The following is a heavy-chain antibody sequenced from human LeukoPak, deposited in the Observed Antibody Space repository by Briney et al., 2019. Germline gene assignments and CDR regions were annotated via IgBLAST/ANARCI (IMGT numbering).Heavy chain of an antibody. J-gene: IGHJ4*02. CDR3: ARDSIAVAAGYFDY. CDR1: GYTFTSYD. CDR2: MNPNSGNT. D-gene: IGHD6-19*01. V-gene: IGHV1-8*01. Sequence: GASVKVSCKASGYTFTSYDINWVRQATGQGLEWMGWMNPNSGNTGYAQKFQGRVTMTRNTSISTAYMELSSLRSEDTAVYYCARDSIAVAAGYFDYWGQGTLVTVSS.